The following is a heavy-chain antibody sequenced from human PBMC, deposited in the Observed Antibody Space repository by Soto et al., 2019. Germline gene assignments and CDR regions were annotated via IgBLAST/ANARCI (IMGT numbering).Heavy chain of an antibody. V-gene: IGHV3-15*01. J-gene: IGHJ4*02. D-gene: IGHD5-18*01. CDR2: IKGRDNGGTP. CDR3: TTSGPGYNTYAFDY. CDR1: GFTFSKAW. Sequence: EVQLVESGGGLVKPGGSLTLSCSASGFTFSKAWMGWVRQAPGKGLEWVGRIKGRDNGGTPDYAAPVKGRFTISREDSKTTQYLQMSSLKPEDTAVYYCTTSGPGYNTYAFDYWRQGLLVTVSS.